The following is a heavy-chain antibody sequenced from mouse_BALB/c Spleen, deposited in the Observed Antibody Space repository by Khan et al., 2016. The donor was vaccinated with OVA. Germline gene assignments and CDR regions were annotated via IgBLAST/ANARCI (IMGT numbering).Heavy chain of an antibody. D-gene: IGHD1-1*01. CDR2: ISYSGVT. Sequence: EVQLVESGPGLVKPSQSLSLTCTVTGYSITSGYAWNWIRQFPGNKLEWMGYISYSGVTSYTPSLKSRISITRDTSKNQFFLQLNSVTTEDTATYYGARGSYYGYYFDYWGQGTTLTVSS. CDR3: ARGSYYGYYFDY. V-gene: IGHV3-2*02. CDR1: GYSITSGYA. J-gene: IGHJ2*01.